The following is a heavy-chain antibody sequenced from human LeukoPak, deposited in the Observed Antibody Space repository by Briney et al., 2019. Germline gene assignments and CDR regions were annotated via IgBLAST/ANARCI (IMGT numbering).Heavy chain of an antibody. D-gene: IGHD6-6*01. V-gene: IGHV3-23*01. J-gene: IGHJ6*02. Sequence: PGGSLRLSCAASGFTFSSYAMSWVRQAPGKGLEWVSGISISGGNTYYADSVKGRFTISRDNAKNSLYLQMNSLRDEDTAVYYCARLWDGTAARPLVHYYYGMDVWGQGTTVTVSS. CDR2: ISISGGNT. CDR3: ARLWDGTAARPLVHYYYGMDV. CDR1: GFTFSSYA.